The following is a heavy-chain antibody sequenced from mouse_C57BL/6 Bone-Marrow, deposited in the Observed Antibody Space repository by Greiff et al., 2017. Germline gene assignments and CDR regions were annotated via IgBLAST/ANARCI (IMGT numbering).Heavy chain of an antibody. CDR1: GFSLTSYA. V-gene: IGHV2-9-1*01. D-gene: IGHD1-1*01. CDR3: ARIITTVVDYAMDY. CDR2: IWTGGGT. Sequence: QVQLQQSGPGLVAPSQSLSITCTVSGFSLTSYAISWVRQPPGKGLEWLGVIWTGGGTNYNSALKSRLSISKDNSKSQVFLKMNSLQTDDTARYYCARIITTVVDYAMDYWGQGTSVTVSS. J-gene: IGHJ4*01.